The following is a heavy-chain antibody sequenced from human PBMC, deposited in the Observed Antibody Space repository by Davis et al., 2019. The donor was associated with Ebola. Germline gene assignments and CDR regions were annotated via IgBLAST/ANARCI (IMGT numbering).Heavy chain of an antibody. J-gene: IGHJ4*02. CDR3: ARDYPPPYRCSSTSCYRGPHPPPSFDY. CDR1: GYTFTSYG. V-gene: IGHV1-18*04. CDR2: ISAYNGNT. Sequence: ASVKVSCKASGYTFTSYGISWVRQAPGQGLEWMGWISAYNGNTNYAQKLQGRVTMTTDTSTSTAYMELRSLRSDDTAVYYCARDYPPPYRCSSTSCYRGPHPPPSFDYWGQGTLVTVSS. D-gene: IGHD2-2*01.